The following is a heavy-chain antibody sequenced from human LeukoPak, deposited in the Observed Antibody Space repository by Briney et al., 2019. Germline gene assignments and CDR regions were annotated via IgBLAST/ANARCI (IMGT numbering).Heavy chain of an antibody. Sequence: GRSLRLSCAASGFTFNSYAMHWVRQAPGKGLEWVSVISYDGSNKYYADSVKGRFTISRDNSKNTLYLQMNSLRAEDTAVYYCARGLHYDIVTGYLQFDYWGQGTRVTVAS. D-gene: IGHD3-9*01. CDR2: ISYDGSNK. CDR3: ARGLHYDIVTGYLQFDY. J-gene: IGHJ4*02. V-gene: IGHV3-30*04. CDR1: GFTFNSYA.